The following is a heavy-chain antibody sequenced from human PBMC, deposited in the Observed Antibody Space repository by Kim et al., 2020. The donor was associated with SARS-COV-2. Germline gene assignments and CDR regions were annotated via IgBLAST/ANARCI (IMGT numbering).Heavy chain of an antibody. CDR3: ARGGTHCSSTSCYVPFGMDV. CDR2: IGTAGDT. V-gene: IGHV3-13*04. CDR1: GFTFSSYD. Sequence: GGSLRLSCAASGFTFSSYDMHWVRQATGKGLEWVSAIGTAGDTYYPGSVKGRFTISRENAKNSLYLQMNSLRAGDTAVYYCARGGTHCSSTSCYVPFGMDVWGQGTTVTVSS. D-gene: IGHD2-2*01. J-gene: IGHJ6*02.